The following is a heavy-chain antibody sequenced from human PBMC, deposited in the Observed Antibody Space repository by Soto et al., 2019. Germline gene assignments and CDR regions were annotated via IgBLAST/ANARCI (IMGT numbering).Heavy chain of an antibody. D-gene: IGHD3-16*01. CDR2: VYYSGSA. CDR3: ARKGPRLEEGFDY. V-gene: IGHV4-61*08. Sequence: PSETLSLTCTVSGGSVSSGGYYWNWIRQPPGRGLEWIGYVYYSGSADYNSSLKSRDTISVDRSKNQVFLRVSSVTAADTAVYYCARKGPRLEEGFDYWGQGILVTVSS. J-gene: IGHJ4*02. CDR1: GGSVSSGGYY.